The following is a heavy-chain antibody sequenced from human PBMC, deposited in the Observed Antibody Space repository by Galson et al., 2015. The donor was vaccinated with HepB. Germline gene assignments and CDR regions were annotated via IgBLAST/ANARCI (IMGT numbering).Heavy chain of an antibody. CDR1: GFTVSSNY. CDR2: IYSGGGT. Sequence: SLRLSCAASGFTVSSNYMSWVRQAPGKGLEWVSVIYSGGGTYYADSVKGRFTISRDNSKNTLYLQMNSLRAEDTAVYYCARVAYGSYGMDVWGQGTTVTVSS. V-gene: IGHV3-66*02. CDR3: ARVAYGSYGMDV. J-gene: IGHJ6*02. D-gene: IGHD3-10*01.